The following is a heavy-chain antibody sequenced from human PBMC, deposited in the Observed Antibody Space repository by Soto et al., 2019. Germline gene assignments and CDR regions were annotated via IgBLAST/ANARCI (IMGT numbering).Heavy chain of an antibody. J-gene: IGHJ3*02. V-gene: IGHV1-69*02. D-gene: IGHD5-12*01. CDR1: GGTFSSYT. Sequence: QVQLVQSGAEVKKPGSSVKVSCKASGGTFSSYTISWVRQAPGQGLEWMGRIIPILGIANYAQKFQGRVSINADKATSTAYMELSSLRSEDTAVYYCACGYDLCAFDIWGQGTMVTVSS. CDR2: IIPILGIA. CDR3: ACGYDLCAFDI.